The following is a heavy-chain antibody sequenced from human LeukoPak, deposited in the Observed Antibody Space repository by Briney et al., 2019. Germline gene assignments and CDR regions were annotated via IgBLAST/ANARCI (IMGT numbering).Heavy chain of an antibody. CDR1: GYSFTTHW. V-gene: IGHV5-51*01. CDR3: ARLGNDDALRSPRRLYYYCFYMDV. Sequence: GESLKISCKGSGYSFTTHWIGWVRQMPGKGLEWMGIIYPGDSDTRYNPSFQGQVTLSADKSINTAYLHWSSLKASDTAMYYCARLGNDDALRSPRRLYYYCFYMDVWGKGTTVTISS. D-gene: IGHD1-1*01. J-gene: IGHJ6*03. CDR2: IYPGDSDT.